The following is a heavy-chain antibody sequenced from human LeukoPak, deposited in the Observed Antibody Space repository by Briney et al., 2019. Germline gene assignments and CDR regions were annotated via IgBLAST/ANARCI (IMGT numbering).Heavy chain of an antibody. J-gene: IGHJ4*02. CDR2: IIPIFGTA. V-gene: IGHV1-69*05. D-gene: IGHD5-24*01. Sequence: ASVKVSCKASGGTFGSYAISWVRQAPGQGLEWMGGIIPIFGTANYAQKFQGRVTITTDESTSTAYMELSSLRSEDTAVYYCARGGGEMASRFDYWGQGTLVTVSS. CDR1: GGTFGSYA. CDR3: ARGGGEMASRFDY.